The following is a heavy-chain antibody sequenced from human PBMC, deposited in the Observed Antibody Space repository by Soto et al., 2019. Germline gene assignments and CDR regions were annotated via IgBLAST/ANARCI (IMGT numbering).Heavy chain of an antibody. V-gene: IGHV3-74*01. CDR3: ASGGSCYYKY. CDR1: GFTFVPDW. Sequence: EVQLVESGGGLVQPGGSLRLSCAASGFTFVPDWMHWLRQVPGKGLVWLSRINSDGSITNYADSVKGRFTISRDNAKRTLSLKMHSLRSEDTAGYYCASGGSCYYKYWCQGNLVTVYS. J-gene: IGHJ4*02. D-gene: IGHD3-22*01. CDR2: INSDGSIT.